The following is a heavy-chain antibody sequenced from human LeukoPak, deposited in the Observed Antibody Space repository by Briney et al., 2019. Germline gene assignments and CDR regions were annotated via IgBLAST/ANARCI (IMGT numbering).Heavy chain of an antibody. CDR2: INHRGST. Sequence: PSETLSLTCAVYGGSFSGYYWTWIRQPPGKGLEWIGEINHRGSTNYNPSLKSRVTISVDTSKNQFSLRLTSVTAADTALYYCARPTTVTTHYFQHWGQGTLVTLSS. CDR1: GGSFSGYY. J-gene: IGHJ1*01. V-gene: IGHV4-34*01. CDR3: ARPTTVTTHYFQH. D-gene: IGHD4-17*01.